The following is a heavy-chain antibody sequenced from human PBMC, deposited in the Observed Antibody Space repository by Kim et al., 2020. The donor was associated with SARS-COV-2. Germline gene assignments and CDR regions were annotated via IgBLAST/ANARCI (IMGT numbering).Heavy chain of an antibody. J-gene: IGHJ5*02. D-gene: IGHD3-16*02. CDR2: IKSKTDGGTT. CDR3: TTDLRITFGGVIVSNWFDP. V-gene: IGHV3-15*01. CDR1: GFTFSNAW. Sequence: GGSLRLSCAASGFTFSNAWMSWVRQAPGKGLEWVGRIKSKTDGGTTDYAAPVKGRFTISRDDSKNTLYLQMNSLKTEDTAVYYCTTDLRITFGGVIVSNWFDPWGQGTLVTVSS.